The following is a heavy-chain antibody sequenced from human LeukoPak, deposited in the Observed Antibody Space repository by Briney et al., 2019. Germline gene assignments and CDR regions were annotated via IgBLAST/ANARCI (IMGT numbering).Heavy chain of an antibody. CDR2: IYYSGST. D-gene: IGHD5-24*01. J-gene: IGHJ4*02. CDR1: GGSISSYY. V-gene: IGHV4-59*01. CDR3: AGEKDGDGYNSLGD. Sequence: PSETLSLTCTVSGGSISSYYWSWIRQPPGKGLEWIGYIYYSGSTNYNPSLKSRVTISVDTSKNQFSLKLSSVTAADTAVYYCAGEKDGDGYNSLGDWGQGTLVTVSS.